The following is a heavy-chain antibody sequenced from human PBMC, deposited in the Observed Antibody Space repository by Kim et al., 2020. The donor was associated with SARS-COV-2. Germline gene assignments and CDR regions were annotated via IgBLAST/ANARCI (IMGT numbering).Heavy chain of an antibody. Sequence: GGSLRLSCAVSGFTFSNSAMSWVRQAPGKGLEWISSISGSGSSTYYTDSVKGRFTISRDDSKNTLYLQMNSLGADDSAVYYCARDPGAYQWGQGTLVTVSS. CDR1: GFTFSNSA. CDR3: ARDPGAYQ. D-gene: IGHD1-26*01. J-gene: IGHJ4*02. CDR2: ISGSGSST. V-gene: IGHV3-23*01.